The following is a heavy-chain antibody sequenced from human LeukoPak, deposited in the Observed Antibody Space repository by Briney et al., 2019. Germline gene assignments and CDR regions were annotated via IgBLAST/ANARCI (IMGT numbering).Heavy chain of an antibody. V-gene: IGHV4-59*01. Sequence: SSETLSLTCTVSGGSISGCYRSWIRQPPGKGLEWIGYIYYSGYTDYNPSLKSRVTISVDTSKNQFSLKLTSVTAADTAVYYCAKSTSSWERVDYWGQGTLVTVSS. CDR2: IYYSGYT. J-gene: IGHJ4*02. CDR3: AKSTSSWERVDY. CDR1: GGSISGCY. D-gene: IGHD6-13*01.